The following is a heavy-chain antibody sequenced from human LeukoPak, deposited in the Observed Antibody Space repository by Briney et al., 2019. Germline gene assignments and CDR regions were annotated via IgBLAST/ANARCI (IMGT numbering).Heavy chain of an antibody. Sequence: GVSLRLSCAASGFTFSTYAMIWVRQAPGKGLEWVSAISGSGGYTYYADSVKGRFTISRDNSKNTLYLQMNSLRAEDTAVYYCAKRGLASGYGDSYFDYWGQGTLVTVSS. J-gene: IGHJ4*02. CDR1: GFTFSTYA. D-gene: IGHD4-17*01. CDR3: AKRGLASGYGDSYFDY. V-gene: IGHV3-23*01. CDR2: ISGSGGYT.